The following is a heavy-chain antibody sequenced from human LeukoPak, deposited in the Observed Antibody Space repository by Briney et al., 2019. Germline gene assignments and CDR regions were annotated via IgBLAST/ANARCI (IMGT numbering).Heavy chain of an antibody. CDR3: ARGQGYCSSTSCPLTDY. CDR1: GYTFTSYG. Sequence: APVKVSCKASGYTFTSYGISWVRQAPGQGLEWMGWISAYNGNTNYAQKLQGRVTMTTDTSTSTAYMELRSLRSDDTAVYYCARGQGYCSSTSCPLTDYWGQGTLVTVSS. V-gene: IGHV1-18*01. J-gene: IGHJ4*02. D-gene: IGHD2-2*01. CDR2: ISAYNGNT.